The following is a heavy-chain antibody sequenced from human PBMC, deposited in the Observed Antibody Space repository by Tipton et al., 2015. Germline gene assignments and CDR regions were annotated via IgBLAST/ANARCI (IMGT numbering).Heavy chain of an antibody. CDR2: ISYSGST. CDR3: ARDLEHGMDV. CDR1: GGSVSSGSYY. Sequence: TLSLTCTVSGGSVSSGSYYWSWIRQPPGKGLEWIGYISYSGSTHYNPSLKSRVAISVDTSKNQFSLTLKSVTAADTAVYYCARDLEHGMDVWGHGTTVTVSS. J-gene: IGHJ6*02. V-gene: IGHV4-61*01. D-gene: IGHD5-24*01.